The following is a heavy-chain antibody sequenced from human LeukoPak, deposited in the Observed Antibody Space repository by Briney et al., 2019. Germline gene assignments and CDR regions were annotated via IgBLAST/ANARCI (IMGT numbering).Heavy chain of an antibody. V-gene: IGHV3-66*02. CDR2: IYSGGST. J-gene: IGHJ4*02. CDR3: ARALYDFWSGYTLDY. CDR1: GFTVSSNY. D-gene: IGHD3-3*01. Sequence: GGSLRLSCLVSGFTVSSNYMSWVRQAPGKGLEWVSVIYSGGSTYYADSVKGRFTISRDNSKNTLYLQMNSLRAEDTAVYYCARALYDFWSGYTLDYWGQGTLVTVSS.